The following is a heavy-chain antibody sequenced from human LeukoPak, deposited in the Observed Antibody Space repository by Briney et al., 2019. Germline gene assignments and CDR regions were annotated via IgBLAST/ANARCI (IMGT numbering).Heavy chain of an antibody. CDR2: IWYDGSNK. CDR3: ARGSSGSDYHFDY. J-gene: IGHJ4*02. Sequence: PGGSLRLSCAASGFTFSSYGMHWVRQAPGKGLEWVAVIWYDGSNKYYADSVKGRFTISRDNSKNTLYLQMNSLRAEDTAVYYCARGSSGSDYHFDYWGQGTLVTVSS. V-gene: IGHV3-33*01. D-gene: IGHD1-26*01. CDR1: GFTFSSYG.